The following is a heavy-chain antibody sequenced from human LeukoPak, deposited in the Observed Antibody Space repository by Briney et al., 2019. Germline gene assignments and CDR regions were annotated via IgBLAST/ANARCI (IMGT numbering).Heavy chain of an antibody. J-gene: IGHJ4*02. Sequence: SETLSLTCTVSGGSISSYYWSWIRQPPGKGLEWIGYIYYSGSTNYNPSLKSRVTISVDTSKNQFSLKLSSVTAADTAVYFCARDLGGYQAYFDSWGQGTLVTVSS. V-gene: IGHV4-59*12. CDR2: IYYSGST. CDR1: GGSISSYY. D-gene: IGHD1-26*01. CDR3: ARDLGGYQAYFDS.